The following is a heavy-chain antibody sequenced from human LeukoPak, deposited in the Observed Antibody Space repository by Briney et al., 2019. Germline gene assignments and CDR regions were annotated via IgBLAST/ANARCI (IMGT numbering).Heavy chain of an antibody. CDR3: ARQREYYYDSSGYYPPGYAFEI. D-gene: IGHD3-22*01. J-gene: IGHJ3*02. CDR2: IYPGDSDT. V-gene: IGHV5-51*01. Sequence: GESLKISCKGSGYSFTSYWIGWVRQMPGKGLEWMGIIYPGDSDTRYSPSFQGQVTISADKSISTAYLQWSSLKASDTAMYYCARQREYYYDSSGYYPPGYAFEIWGQGTMVTVSS. CDR1: GYSFTSYW.